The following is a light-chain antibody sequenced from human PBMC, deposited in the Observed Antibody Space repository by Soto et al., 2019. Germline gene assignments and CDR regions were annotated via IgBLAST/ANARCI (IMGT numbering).Light chain of an antibody. CDR3: QQYGRSPGLFT. J-gene: IGKJ3*01. Sequence: EIVLTQSPGTLSLSPGERATLSCRASQSVSSSYLAWYQQKPGQAPGLLIYDASSRATGTPDRFSGSGSGTDFTLTISRLEPEDFAVYYCQQYGRSPGLFTFGPGTKVDIK. V-gene: IGKV3-20*01. CDR1: QSVSSSY. CDR2: DAS.